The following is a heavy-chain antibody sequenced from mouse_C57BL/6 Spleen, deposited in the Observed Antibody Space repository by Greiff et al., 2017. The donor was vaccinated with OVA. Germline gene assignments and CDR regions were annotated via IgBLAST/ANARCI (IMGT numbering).Heavy chain of an antibody. CDR2: INYDGSST. J-gene: IGHJ2*01. CDR1: GFTFSDYY. V-gene: IGHV5-16*01. CDR3: AREREGACDY. Sequence: EVQLVESEGGLVQPGSSMKLSCTASGFTFSDYYMAWVRQVPEKGLEWVANINYDGSSTYYLDSLKSRFIISRDNAKNILYLQMSSLKSEDTATYYCAREREGACDYWGQGTTLTVSS.